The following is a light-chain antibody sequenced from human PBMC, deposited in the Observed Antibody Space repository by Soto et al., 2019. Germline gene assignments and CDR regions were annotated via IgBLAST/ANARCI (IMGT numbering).Light chain of an antibody. CDR1: QSISSY. Sequence: DIQMTQSPSSLSASVGDRVTITCRASQSISSYLNWYQQKPGKAPKLLIYAASSLQSGVPSRFSVSGSGTDCADTISSLQPEDFATYYCHPSDGTPRTFGLGTKLEMK. J-gene: IGKJ2*01. CDR3: HPSDGTPRT. CDR2: AAS. V-gene: IGKV1-39*01.